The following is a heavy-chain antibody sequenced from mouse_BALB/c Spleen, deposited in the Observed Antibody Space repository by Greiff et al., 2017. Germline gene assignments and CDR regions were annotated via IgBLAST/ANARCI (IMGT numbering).Heavy chain of an antibody. J-gene: IGHJ4*01. CDR3: ARVYYGNGMDY. D-gene: IGHD2-1*01. V-gene: IGHV5-9-4*01. Sequence: EVQLVESGGGLVKPGGSLKLSCAASGFTFSSYAMSWVRQSPEKRLEWVAEISSGGSYTYYPDTVTGRFTISRDNAKNTLYLEMSSLRSEDTAMYYCARVYYGNGMDYWGQGTSVTVSS. CDR1: GFTFSSYA. CDR2: ISSGGSYT.